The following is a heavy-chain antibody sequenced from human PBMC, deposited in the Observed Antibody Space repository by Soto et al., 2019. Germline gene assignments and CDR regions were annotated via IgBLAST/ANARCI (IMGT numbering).Heavy chain of an antibody. CDR1: GGSFIGYY. D-gene: IGHD3-16*02. Sequence: QVRLQQWGAGLLKPSETLSLTCAVYGGSFIGYYWSWIRQPPGKWLEWIGEINPTGSTNYNPSLKSRATILIETSKNLFSLKLSSVTAADTAMYYCARANGLRLGELSWGGPNWFDPWGQGTLVTVSS. CDR2: INPTGST. V-gene: IGHV4-34*01. CDR3: ARANGLRLGELSWGGPNWFDP. J-gene: IGHJ5*02.